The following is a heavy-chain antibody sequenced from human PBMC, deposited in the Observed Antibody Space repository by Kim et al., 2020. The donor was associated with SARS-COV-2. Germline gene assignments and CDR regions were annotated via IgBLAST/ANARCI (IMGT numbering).Heavy chain of an antibody. Sequence: SETLSLTCAVYGGSFSGYYWSWIRQPPGKGLEWIGEINHSGSTNYNPSLKSRVTISVDTSKNQFSLKLSSVTAADTAVYYCARGHSSSSGRYMDVWGKGTTVTVSS. CDR2: INHSGST. CDR1: GGSFSGYY. D-gene: IGHD6-6*01. CDR3: ARGHSSSSGRYMDV. J-gene: IGHJ6*03. V-gene: IGHV4-34*01.